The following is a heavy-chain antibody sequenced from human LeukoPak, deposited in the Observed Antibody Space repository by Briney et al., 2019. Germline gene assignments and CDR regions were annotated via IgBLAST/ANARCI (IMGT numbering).Heavy chain of an antibody. CDR1: GGSISSYY. Sequence: SETLSLTCTVSGGSISSYYWSWVRQPAGKGLEWIGRIYTSGSTNHNPSLKSRVTMSVDTSKNQFSLKLSSVTAADTAVYYCARAHPALLPISDSSAEGGWFDPWGQGTLVTVSS. J-gene: IGHJ5*02. CDR3: ARAHPALLPISDSSAEGGWFDP. V-gene: IGHV4-4*07. D-gene: IGHD3-22*01. CDR2: IYTSGST.